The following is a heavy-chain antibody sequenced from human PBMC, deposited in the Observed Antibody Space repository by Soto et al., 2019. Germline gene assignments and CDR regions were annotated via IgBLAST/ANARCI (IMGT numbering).Heavy chain of an antibody. D-gene: IGHD6-13*01. V-gene: IGHV1-18*01. J-gene: IGHJ4*02. CDR2: ISVYNGNT. CDR1: DYTFTSYG. CDR3: ARSVSSWNLREFDY. Sequence: QVQLVQSGAEVKKPGASVKVSCKASDYTFTSYGISWERQAPEHGLEWIGWISVYNGNTNYAQKFRGRVIMTTDISTTTSYMEIRSLRSDDTAVYYFARSVSSWNLREFDYWRQGTLVTVSS.